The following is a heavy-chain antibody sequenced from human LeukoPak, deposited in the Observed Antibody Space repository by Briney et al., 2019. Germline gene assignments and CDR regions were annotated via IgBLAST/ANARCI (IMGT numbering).Heavy chain of an antibody. CDR2: IGTSSTTI. D-gene: IGHD1-26*01. Sequence: GGSLRLSCAASGFTFSSYTMNWVRQPPGKGLEWVSNIGTSSTTIYYADSVKGRFTISRDNAKNSLYLQMNSLRAEDMALYYCAKDISVGATYYFDYWGQGTLVTVSS. J-gene: IGHJ4*02. CDR3: AKDISVGATYYFDY. V-gene: IGHV3-48*04. CDR1: GFTFSSYT.